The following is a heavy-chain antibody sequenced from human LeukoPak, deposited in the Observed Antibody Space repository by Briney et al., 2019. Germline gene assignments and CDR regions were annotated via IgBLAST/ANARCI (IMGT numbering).Heavy chain of an antibody. D-gene: IGHD1-1*01. CDR1: GGSISSYY. V-gene: IGHV4-4*07. Sequence: PSETLSLTCTVSGGSISSYYWSWIRQPAGKGLEWIGRIYTSGSTNYNPSLKSRVTMSVDTSKNQFTLKLSSVTAADTAVYYCARVESEYRRGYYYYYMDVWGKGTTVTVSS. J-gene: IGHJ6*03. CDR2: IYTSGST. CDR3: ARVESEYRRGYYYYYMDV.